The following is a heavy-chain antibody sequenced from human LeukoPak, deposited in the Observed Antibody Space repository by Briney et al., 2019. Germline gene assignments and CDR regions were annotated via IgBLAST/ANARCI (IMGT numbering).Heavy chain of an antibody. J-gene: IGHJ3*01. CDR1: GFTVSSSY. V-gene: IGHV3-53*01. CDR3: AREGSGRTAYNDGLDV. Sequence: PGGSLRLACAASGFTVSSSYMTLVRQAPGKGLEWVSVIRSGGSTVNADSVKGRFTISRDNSKNTLYLQLNSLRAEDTAVYYCAREGSGRTAYNDGLDVWGQGTMVTVSS. D-gene: IGHD3-10*01. CDR2: IRSGGST.